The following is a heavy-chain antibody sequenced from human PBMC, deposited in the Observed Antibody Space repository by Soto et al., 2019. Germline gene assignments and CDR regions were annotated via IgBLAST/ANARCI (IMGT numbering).Heavy chain of an antibody. CDR3: ARTYSGGITMVRGIVMRFDP. V-gene: IGHV4-31*03. J-gene: IGHJ5*02. D-gene: IGHD3-10*01. Sequence: QVQLQESGPGLVKPSQTLSLTCTVSGGSISSGGYYWSWIRQHPGKGLEWIGYIYYSGSTYYNPSLKSRVTISVDTSKNQFSLKLSSVTAADTAVYYCARTYSGGITMVRGIVMRFDPWGQGTLVTVSS. CDR2: IYYSGST. CDR1: GGSISSGGYY.